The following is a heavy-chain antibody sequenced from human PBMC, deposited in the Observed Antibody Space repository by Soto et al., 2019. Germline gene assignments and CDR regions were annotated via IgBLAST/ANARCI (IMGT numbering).Heavy chain of an antibody. D-gene: IGHD3-10*01. CDR2: INHSGST. CDR3: ARGHRRITMVRGVIAWFDP. J-gene: IGHJ5*02. Sequence: PSETLSLTCAVYGGSFSGYYWSWIRQPPGKGLGWIGEINHSGSTNYNPSLKSRVTISVDTSKNQFSLKLSSVTAADTAVYYCARGHRRITMVRGVIAWFDPWGQGTLVTVSS. CDR1: GGSFSGYY. V-gene: IGHV4-34*01.